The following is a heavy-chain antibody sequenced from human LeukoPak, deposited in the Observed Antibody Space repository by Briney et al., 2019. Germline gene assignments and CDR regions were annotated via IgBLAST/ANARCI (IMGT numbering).Heavy chain of an antibody. D-gene: IGHD1-26*01. CDR3: ARCAGSYGNDAFDI. J-gene: IGHJ3*02. V-gene: IGHV1-18*01. CDR2: ISAYNGNT. Sequence: ASVKVSCKASGYTFTSYGISWVRQAPGQGLEWMGWISAYNGNTNYAQKLQGGVTMTTDTSTSTAYMELRSLRSDDTAVYYCARCAGSYGNDAFDIWGQGTMVTVSS. CDR1: GYTFTSYG.